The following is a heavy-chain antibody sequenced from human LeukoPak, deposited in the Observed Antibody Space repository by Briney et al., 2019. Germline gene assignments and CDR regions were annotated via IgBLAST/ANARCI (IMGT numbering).Heavy chain of an antibody. Sequence: ASVKVSCKAAGYTFTSYDMNWGRRDPGQRLEWMGWINAGNGNTKYSQEFQGRVTITRDTSASTAYMELSSLRSEDMAVYYCAREGGGYSYGWTSFFDYWGQGTLVTVSS. CDR3: AREGGGYSYGWTSFFDY. D-gene: IGHD5-18*01. V-gene: IGHV1-3*03. CDR1: GYTFTSYD. J-gene: IGHJ4*02. CDR2: INAGNGNT.